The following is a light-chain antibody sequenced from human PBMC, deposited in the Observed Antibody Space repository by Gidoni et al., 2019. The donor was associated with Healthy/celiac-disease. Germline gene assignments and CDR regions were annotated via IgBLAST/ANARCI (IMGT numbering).Light chain of an antibody. Sequence: SALTQPPSASASPGQSVTISCTGTSSDVGGHNFASWYQQHPGKAPKLMIYEVSKRPSGVPNRFSGSKSGNTASLTVSGLQAEDEADYYCSSYAGSNNLVFGGGTKLTVL. CDR3: SSYAGSNNLV. CDR1: SSDVGGHNF. V-gene: IGLV2-8*01. CDR2: EVS. J-gene: IGLJ3*02.